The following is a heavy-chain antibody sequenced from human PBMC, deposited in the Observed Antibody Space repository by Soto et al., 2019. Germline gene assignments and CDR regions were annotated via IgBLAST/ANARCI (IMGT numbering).Heavy chain of an antibody. J-gene: IGHJ5*02. Sequence: SETLSLTCAVSSGSISSSNWWSWVRQPPGKGLEWIGEIYHSGSTNYNPSLKSRVTISVDTSKNQFSLKLSSVTAADTAVYYCARKHLGYCSSTSCYYMNWFDPWGQGTLVTVSS. V-gene: IGHV4-4*02. CDR2: IYHSGST. CDR3: ARKHLGYCSSTSCYYMNWFDP. CDR1: SGSISSSNW. D-gene: IGHD2-2*01.